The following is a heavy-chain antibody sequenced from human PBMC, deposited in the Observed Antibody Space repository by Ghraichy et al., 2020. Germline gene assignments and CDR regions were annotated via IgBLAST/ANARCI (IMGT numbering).Heavy chain of an antibody. V-gene: IGHV3-30*04. J-gene: IGHJ4*02. CDR3: AREGDSGTY. CDR1: GFTFNNYA. D-gene: IGHD2-15*01. CDR2: ISYDGSNK. Sequence: SLRLSCAASGFTFNNYAMHWVRQAPGKGLEWVAVISYDGSNKYYADSVKGRFTISRDNSKNTLDLQMNSLRVEDTAVYYCAREGDSGTYWGQGTLVTVSS.